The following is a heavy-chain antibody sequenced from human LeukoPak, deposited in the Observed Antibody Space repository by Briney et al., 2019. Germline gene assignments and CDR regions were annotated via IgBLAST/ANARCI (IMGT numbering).Heavy chain of an antibody. J-gene: IGHJ5*02. V-gene: IGHV4-61*02. CDR3: ARGPGIAAKFDP. D-gene: IGHD6-13*01. CDR1: GDSISSGDYY. Sequence: SETLSLTCTVSGDSISSGDYYWSWIRQPAGKGLEWIGRISSSGSTYYNPSLESRVTISVDTSKNQFSLKLSSVTAADTAVYYCARGPGIAAKFDPWGQGTLVTVSS. CDR2: ISSSGST.